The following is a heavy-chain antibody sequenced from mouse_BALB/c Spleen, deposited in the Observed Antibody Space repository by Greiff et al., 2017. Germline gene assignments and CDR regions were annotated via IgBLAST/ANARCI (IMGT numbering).Heavy chain of an antibody. Sequence: EVKLVESGAELVKPGASVKLSCTASGFNIKDTYMHWVKQRPEQGLEWIGRIDPANGNTKYDPKFQGKATITADTSSNTAYLQLSSLTSEDTAVYYCARGRVRYYYAMDYWGQGTSVTVSS. CDR2: IDPANGNT. CDR1: GFNIKDTY. J-gene: IGHJ4*01. D-gene: IGHD2-14*01. CDR3: ARGRVRYYYAMDY. V-gene: IGHV14-3*02.